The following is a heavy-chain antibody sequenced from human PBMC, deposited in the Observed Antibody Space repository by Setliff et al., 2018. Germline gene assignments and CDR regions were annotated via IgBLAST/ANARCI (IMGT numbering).Heavy chain of an antibody. V-gene: IGHV1-8*02. J-gene: IGHJ6*01. CDR1: GYTFTSYD. CDR3: ARGRERDYNFWSGYYTYYYYGMDD. Sequence: GASVKVSCKASGYTFTSYDINWVRQATGQGLEWMGWMNPNSGNTGYAQKFQGRVTMTRNTSISPAYMELSSLRSEDTAVYYCARGRERDYNFWSGYYTYYYYGMDDWG. D-gene: IGHD3-3*01. CDR2: MNPNSGNT.